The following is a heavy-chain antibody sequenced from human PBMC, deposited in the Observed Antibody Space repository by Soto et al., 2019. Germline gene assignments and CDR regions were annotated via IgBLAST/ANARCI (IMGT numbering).Heavy chain of an antibody. CDR2: VSHDGRNT. V-gene: IGHV3-30*18. J-gene: IGHJ4*02. D-gene: IGHD6-19*01. Sequence: VQLVESGGGVVQPGRSLRLSCAASGFTFSDYAMHWVRQAPGKGLEWVAVVSHDGRNTHYVDSVKGRFTIYRDSSKNTVSLEMTSLRAEDTAVYYCAKGGRQWLVTSDFNYWGQGALVTVSS. CDR1: GFTFSDYA. CDR3: AKGGRQWLVTSDFNY.